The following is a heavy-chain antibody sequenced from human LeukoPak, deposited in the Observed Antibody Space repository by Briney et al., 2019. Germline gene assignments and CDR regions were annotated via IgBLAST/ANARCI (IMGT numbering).Heavy chain of an antibody. V-gene: IGHV4-59*01. Sequence: SETLALTCTVSGGSISSYYWSWIRQPPGKGLEWIGYIYYTGTTNYNPSLKSRVTISVDTSKNQFSLKLSSVTAADTAVYYCARGGWRLDYWGQGTLVTVSS. J-gene: IGHJ4*02. D-gene: IGHD2-15*01. CDR3: ARGGWRLDY. CDR1: GGSISSYY. CDR2: IYYTGTT.